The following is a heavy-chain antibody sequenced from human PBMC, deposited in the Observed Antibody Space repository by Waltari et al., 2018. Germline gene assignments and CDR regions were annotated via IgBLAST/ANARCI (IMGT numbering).Heavy chain of an antibody. CDR3: ARDLDIAAASTNYYFYY. V-gene: IGHV1-18*01. J-gene: IGHJ4*02. D-gene: IGHD6-13*01. CDR2: ISAYNGNT. CDR1: GYTFTSYG. Sequence: QVQLLQSGAAVKKPRASVKVYCKASGYTFTSYGISWVRQAPGQVLECMGGISAYNGNTNYAQKLQGRVTMTTDTSTSTAYMELRSLRSDDTAVYYCARDLDIAAASTNYYFYYWGQGTLVTVSS.